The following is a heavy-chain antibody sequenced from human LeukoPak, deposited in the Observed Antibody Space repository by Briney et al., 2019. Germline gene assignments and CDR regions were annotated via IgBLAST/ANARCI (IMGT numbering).Heavy chain of an antibody. Sequence: ASVKVSCKASGYSFTGHHMYWVRQAPGQGLQWLGWINPMNGDTRYAQKFQGRLTMTRDTSISTAYMELSGLRPDDTAVYYCARHVYSSTWYIYYYGMDVWGQGTTVTVSS. CDR3: ARHVYSSTWYIYYYGMDV. D-gene: IGHD6-13*01. V-gene: IGHV1-2*02. CDR1: GYSFTGHH. CDR2: INPMNGDT. J-gene: IGHJ6*02.